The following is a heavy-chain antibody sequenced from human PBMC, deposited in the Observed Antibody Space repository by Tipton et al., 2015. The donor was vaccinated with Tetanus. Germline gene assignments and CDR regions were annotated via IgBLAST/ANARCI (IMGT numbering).Heavy chain of an antibody. D-gene: IGHD2-15*01. J-gene: IGHJ6*02. V-gene: IGHV4-39*01. Sequence: TLSLTCTVSGGSISSSSYYWGWIRQPPGKGLEWIGSIYYSGSTYYNPSLKSRVTISVDTSKNQFSLKLSSVTAADTAVYYCARHQTIVVPAFYGAYYYGMDVWGQGTTVTVSS. CDR1: GGSISSSSYY. CDR2: IYYSGST. CDR3: ARHQTIVVPAFYGAYYYGMDV.